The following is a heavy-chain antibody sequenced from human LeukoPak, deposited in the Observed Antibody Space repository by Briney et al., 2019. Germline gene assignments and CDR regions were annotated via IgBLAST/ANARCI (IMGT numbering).Heavy chain of an antibody. Sequence: PGRSLRLSCAASGFTFSSYGMHWVRQAPGKGLEWVAVISYDGSNKYYADSVKGRFTISRDNSKNTLYLQMNSLRAEDTAVYYCAKGARYGDYVALYYWGQGTLVTVSS. J-gene: IGHJ4*02. CDR1: GFTFSSYG. D-gene: IGHD4-17*01. V-gene: IGHV3-30*18. CDR2: ISYDGSNK. CDR3: AKGARYGDYVALYY.